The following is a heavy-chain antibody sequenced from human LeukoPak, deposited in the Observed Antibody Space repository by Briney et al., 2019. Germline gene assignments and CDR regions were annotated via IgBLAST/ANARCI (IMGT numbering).Heavy chain of an antibody. CDR3: AREDIVVVPAAMRSVDY. CDR2: IISSSSYI. Sequence: GGSLRLSCAASGFTFSSYSMNWVRQAPGKGREWVSSIISSSSYIYYADSVRGRFTISRDNAKNSLYLQMNSLRAEDTAVYYCAREDIVVVPAAMRSVDYWGQGTLVTVSS. J-gene: IGHJ4*02. CDR1: GFTFSSYS. V-gene: IGHV3-21*01. D-gene: IGHD2-2*01.